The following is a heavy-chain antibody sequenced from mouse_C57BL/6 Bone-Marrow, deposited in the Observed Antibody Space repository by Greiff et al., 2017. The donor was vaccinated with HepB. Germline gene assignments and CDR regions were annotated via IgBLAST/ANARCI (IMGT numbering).Heavy chain of an antibody. Sequence: EVQLQQSGTVLARPGASVKMSCKTSGYTFTSYWMHWVKQRPGQGLEWIGAIYPGNSDTSYNQKFKGKAKMTAITSASTAYMERSSLTNEDSAVYYYTRRNSNYTWYFDVWGTGTTVTVSS. CDR1: GYTFTSYW. D-gene: IGHD2-5*01. CDR3: TRRNSNYTWYFDV. CDR2: IYPGNSDT. J-gene: IGHJ1*03. V-gene: IGHV1-5*01.